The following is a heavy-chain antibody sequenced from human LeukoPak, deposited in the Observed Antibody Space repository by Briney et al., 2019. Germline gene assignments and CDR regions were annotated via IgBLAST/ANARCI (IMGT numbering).Heavy chain of an antibody. D-gene: IGHD3-10*01. V-gene: IGHV3-20*04. Sequence: GGSLRLSCAASGFTFDDYGMNWVRQAPGKGLEWVSGINWNGDSTGYADSVKGRLTISRDKAENSLYLQMNSLRAEDTALYYCARVGVDGSGSYYNGGLDYWGQGTLVTVSS. CDR1: GFTFDDYG. CDR2: INWNGDST. CDR3: ARVGVDGSGSYYNGGLDY. J-gene: IGHJ4*02.